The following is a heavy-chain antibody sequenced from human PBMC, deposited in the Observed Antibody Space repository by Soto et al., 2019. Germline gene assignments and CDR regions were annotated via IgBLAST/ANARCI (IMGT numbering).Heavy chain of an antibody. CDR2: IYYSRST. Sequence: SETLSLTCTVSGGSVSSGSYYWSWIRQPPGKGLEWIGYIYYSRSTNYNPSLKSRVTISVDTSKNQFSLKLSSVTAADTAVYYCARGIEGWYQGRYYYGMDVWGQGTTVT. CDR3: ARGIEGWYQGRYYYGMDV. J-gene: IGHJ6*02. V-gene: IGHV4-61*01. CDR1: GGSVSSGSYY. D-gene: IGHD6-19*01.